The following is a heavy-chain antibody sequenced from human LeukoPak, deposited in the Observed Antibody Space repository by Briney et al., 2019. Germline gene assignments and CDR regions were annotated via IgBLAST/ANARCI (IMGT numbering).Heavy chain of an antibody. CDR2: ISAYNGNT. Sequence: ASVKVSCKASGYTFTSYGISWVRQAPGQGLEWMGWISAYNGNTNYAQKLQGRVTMTTDTSTSTAYMELRSLRSDDTAVYYCARDNFFGYSGSYYTYWGQGTLVTVSS. CDR1: GYTFTSYG. D-gene: IGHD1-26*01. V-gene: IGHV1-18*01. J-gene: IGHJ4*02. CDR3: ARDNFFGYSGSYYTY.